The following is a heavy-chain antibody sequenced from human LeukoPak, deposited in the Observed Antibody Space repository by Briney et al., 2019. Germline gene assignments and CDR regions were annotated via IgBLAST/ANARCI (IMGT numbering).Heavy chain of an antibody. J-gene: IGHJ4*02. CDR3: ARDGDFVPAATKFDY. Sequence: ASVKVSCKASGYTFTSYGISXXXXXXGXXXXXXXXXXAXNXNTNXAQXXXXXXXXXTXTXXSTAYMELRSLRSDDTAVYYCARDGDFVPAATKFDYWGQGTLVTVSS. CDR1: GYTFTSYG. CDR2: XXAXNXNT. D-gene: IGHD2-2*01. V-gene: IGHV1-18*01.